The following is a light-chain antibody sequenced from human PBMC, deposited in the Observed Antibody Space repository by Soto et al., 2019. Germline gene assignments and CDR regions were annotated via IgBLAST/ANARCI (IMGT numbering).Light chain of an antibody. Sequence: EIVMTQSPATLSVSPGESATLSCRASQSISSSLAWYQQKPGQAPRLLIYGASTRATGIPARFSGSGSGTEFNLTISSLQSEDFGVYYCHQYNNWLRTFGQGTQVEI. CDR2: GAS. CDR1: QSISSS. CDR3: HQYNNWLRT. V-gene: IGKV3-15*01. J-gene: IGKJ1*01.